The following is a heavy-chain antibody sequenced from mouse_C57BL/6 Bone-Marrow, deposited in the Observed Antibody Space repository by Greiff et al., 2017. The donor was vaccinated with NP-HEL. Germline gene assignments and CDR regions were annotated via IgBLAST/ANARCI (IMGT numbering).Heavy chain of an antibody. CDR1: GYTFTSYW. D-gene: IGHD1-1*01. CDR2: IYPGSGST. Sequence: VQLQQPGAELVKPGASVKMSCKASGYTFTSYWITWVKQRPGQGLEWIGDIYPGSGSTNYNEKFKSKATLTVDTSSSTAYMQLSSRTSEDSAVYYCAREVTTVRYFDVWGTGTTVTVSS. CDR3: AREVTTVRYFDV. V-gene: IGHV1-55*01. J-gene: IGHJ1*03.